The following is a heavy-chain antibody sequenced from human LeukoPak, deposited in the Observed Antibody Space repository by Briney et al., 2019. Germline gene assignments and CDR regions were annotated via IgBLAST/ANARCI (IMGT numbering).Heavy chain of an antibody. J-gene: IGHJ4*02. CDR1: GFTVASNY. CDR2: LYSGGAT. D-gene: IGHD5-18*01. CDR3: ARGKGYSYGPYYFDY. Sequence: GGSLRLSCVASGFTVASNYMCWVRQAPGKGLEWVSALYSGGATYYADSVKGRFTISRDNAKNTLYLQMNSLRAEDTAVYYCARGKGYSYGPYYFDYWGQGTLVTVSS. V-gene: IGHV3-53*01.